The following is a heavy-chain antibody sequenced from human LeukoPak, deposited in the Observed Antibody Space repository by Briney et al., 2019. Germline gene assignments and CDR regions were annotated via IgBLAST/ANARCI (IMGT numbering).Heavy chain of an antibody. J-gene: IGHJ4*02. Sequence: ASVKVSCKASGYTFTSYDINWVRQATGQGLEWMGWMNPNSGNTGYAQKFQGRVTMTRNTSISTAYMELSSLRSEDTAVYYCARVADPVLRFLEWLLWDWGQGTLVTVSS. D-gene: IGHD3-3*01. CDR2: MNPNSGNT. CDR1: GYTFTSYD. CDR3: ARVADPVLRFLEWLLWD. V-gene: IGHV1-8*01.